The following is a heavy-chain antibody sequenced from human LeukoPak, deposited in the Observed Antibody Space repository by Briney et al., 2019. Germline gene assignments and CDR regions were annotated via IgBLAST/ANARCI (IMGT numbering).Heavy chain of an antibody. D-gene: IGHD4-23*01. CDR1: GGSISSYY. J-gene: IGHJ4*02. V-gene: IGHV4-39*07. Sequence: SETLSPTCTVSGGSISSYYWGWIRQPPGKGLEWIGSIYYSGSTYYNPSLKSRVTISVDTSKNQFSLKLSSVTAADTAVYYCARYGGNSGFDYWGQGTLVTVSS. CDR3: ARYGGNSGFDY. CDR2: IYYSGST.